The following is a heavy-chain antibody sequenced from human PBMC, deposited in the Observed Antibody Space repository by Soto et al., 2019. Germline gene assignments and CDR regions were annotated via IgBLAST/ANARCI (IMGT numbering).Heavy chain of an antibody. V-gene: IGHV1-69*06. D-gene: IGHD3-3*01. CDR1: GGTFSTNA. CDR3: ARAYRGTKLRFLEWFPRDYYYGMDV. Sequence: SVKVSCKASGGTFSTNAISWVRQAPGQGLEWMGGIIPIFGTANYAQKFQGRVTITADKSTSTAYMELSSLRSEDTAVYYCARAYRGTKLRFLEWFPRDYYYGMDVWGQGTTVTVSS. CDR2: IIPIFGTA. J-gene: IGHJ6*02.